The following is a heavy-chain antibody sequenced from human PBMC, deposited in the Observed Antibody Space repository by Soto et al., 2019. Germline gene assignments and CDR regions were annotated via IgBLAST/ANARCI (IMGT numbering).Heavy chain of an antibody. CDR2: MYYSGAT. V-gene: IGHV4-39*01. CDR3: ATTGPGGLAGDYYGMDV. CDR1: GGSISSNSYY. J-gene: IGHJ6*02. Sequence: SETLSLTCTVSGGSISSNSYYWDWIRQPPGKGLEWIGSMYYSGATYYNPSLKSRVTISVDTSKNQFSLKLSSVTAADTAVYYCATTGPGGLAGDYYGMDVWGQGTTVTVS. D-gene: IGHD6-13*01.